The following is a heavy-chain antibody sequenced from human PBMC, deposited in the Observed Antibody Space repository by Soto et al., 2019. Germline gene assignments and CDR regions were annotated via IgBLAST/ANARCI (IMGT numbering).Heavy chain of an antibody. CDR2: IHPSDSYT. Sequence: GESLKISCKGSGYSFTSHWISWVRQMPGKGLEWMWRIHPSDSYTNYSPSFQGHVTISADKSISTAYLQWSSLKASDTAMYYCATARATIYYYYGMDVWGQGTTVTVSS. D-gene: IGHD3-10*01. CDR3: ATARATIYYYYGMDV. J-gene: IGHJ6*02. V-gene: IGHV5-10-1*01. CDR1: GYSFTSHW.